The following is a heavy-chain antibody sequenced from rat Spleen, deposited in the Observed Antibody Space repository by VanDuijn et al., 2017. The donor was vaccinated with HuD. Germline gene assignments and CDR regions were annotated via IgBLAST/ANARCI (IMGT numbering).Heavy chain of an antibody. CDR2: ISYSGST. CDR3: ARHWGY. V-gene: IGHV3-1*01. CDR1: GYSIISSY. D-gene: IGHD4-6*01. J-gene: IGHJ2*01. Sequence: EVQLQESGPGLVKPSQSLSLTCSVTGYSIISSYRWSWIRKFPGNKMEWIGHISYSGSTSYNPSLKSRISITRDTSKNQFFLQLNSVITEDTATYYCARHWGYWGQGVMVTVSS.